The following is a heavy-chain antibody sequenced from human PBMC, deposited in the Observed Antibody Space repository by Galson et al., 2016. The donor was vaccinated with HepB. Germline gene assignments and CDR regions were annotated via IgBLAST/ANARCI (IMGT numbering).Heavy chain of an antibody. Sequence: SVKVSCKASGYTFTTYYMHWVRQAPGQGLEWMGIVDPSGGGTSYAQKFQGRITMTRDTSTSTVYMELSSLRSEDTAVYYCAGAGNSYFYGMDVWGQGTSVTVSS. CDR2: VDPSGGGT. J-gene: IGHJ6*02. V-gene: IGHV1-46*01. D-gene: IGHD2/OR15-2a*01. CDR1: GYTFTTYY. CDR3: AGAGNSYFYGMDV.